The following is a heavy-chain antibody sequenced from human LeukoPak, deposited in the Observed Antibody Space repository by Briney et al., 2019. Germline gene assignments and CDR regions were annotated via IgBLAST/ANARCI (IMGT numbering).Heavy chain of an antibody. Sequence: GGSLRLSCAASGFTVSSNYMSWVRQAPGKGLEWVSVIYSGGSTYYADSVKGRFTISRDNSKNTLYLQMNSLRAEDTAVYYCAKDRSLWFGDSLVGPDAFDIWGQGTVVFVSS. CDR2: IYSGGST. J-gene: IGHJ3*02. V-gene: IGHV3-66*01. D-gene: IGHD3-10*01. CDR1: GFTVSSNY. CDR3: AKDRSLWFGDSLVGPDAFDI.